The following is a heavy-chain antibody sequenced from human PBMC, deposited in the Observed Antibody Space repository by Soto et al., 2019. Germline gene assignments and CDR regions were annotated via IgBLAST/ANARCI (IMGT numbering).Heavy chain of an antibody. CDR1: GGSFSGYY. CDR2: INNSGRT. Sequence: QVQLQQWGAGLLKPSEPLSLTCAVYGGSFSGYYWSWIRQPPGKGLEGIGEINNSGRTNYNPSLKSRVTISVDTSKNQFSLNLSSVTAADKAVYYCARRMGDVWGHGTTVTVSS. V-gene: IGHV4-34*01. J-gene: IGHJ6*02. CDR3: ARRMGDV. D-gene: IGHD2-8*01.